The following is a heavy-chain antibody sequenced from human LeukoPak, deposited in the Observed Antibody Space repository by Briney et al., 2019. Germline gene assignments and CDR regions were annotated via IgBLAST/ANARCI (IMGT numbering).Heavy chain of an antibody. Sequence: GRSLRLSCAGSGFTFRSYGMHWVRQAPGKGLEWVAGISYDGSNKYYADSVKGRFTISRDNAKNSLYLEMNSLIFEDTAVYYCARGVWFGELNTFGYYYYMDVWGKGTTVTVSS. CDR1: GFTFRSYG. CDR2: ISYDGSNK. CDR3: ARGVWFGELNTFGYYYYMDV. J-gene: IGHJ6*03. D-gene: IGHD3-10*01. V-gene: IGHV3-30*03.